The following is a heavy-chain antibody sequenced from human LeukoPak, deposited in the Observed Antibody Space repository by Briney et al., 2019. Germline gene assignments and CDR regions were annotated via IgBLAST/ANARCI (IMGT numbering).Heavy chain of an antibody. V-gene: IGHV4-59*01. D-gene: IGHD5-24*01. CDR3: ARDQAGYNPPSYYFDY. Sequence: PSETLSLTCTVSGGSISIFYWRWIRHPPGKVLGWIGYIYYTGSANYNPSLKSRATISVDTSKNQFSLKLNSVTAADTAVYYCARDQAGYNPPSYYFDYWGQGTLVTVSS. J-gene: IGHJ4*02. CDR2: IYYTGSA. CDR1: GGSISIFY.